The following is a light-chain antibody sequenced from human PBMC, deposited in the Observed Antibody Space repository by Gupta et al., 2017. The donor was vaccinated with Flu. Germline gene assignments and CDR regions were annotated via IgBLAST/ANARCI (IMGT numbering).Light chain of an antibody. CDR1: QNINTW. V-gene: IGKV1-5*03. CDR2: KTS. J-gene: IGKJ1*01. CDR3: QQCNTYS. Sequence: SVGDRVTITCRASQNINTWLAWYQQKPRGAPKLLIYKTSSLETGVPSRFSGHGDGTEFTLTISSLHPDDFATYYCQQCNTYSFGQGTKVE.